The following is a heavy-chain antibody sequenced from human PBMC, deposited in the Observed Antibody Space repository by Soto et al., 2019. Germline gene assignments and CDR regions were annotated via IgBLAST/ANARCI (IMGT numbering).Heavy chain of an antibody. CDR3: ARDRVTATGGFYYYGMDV. Sequence: QVELQESGPGLVKPSETLSLTCTVSGGSVISGSNYWSWIRQPPGKGLEWIGYIYYSGSTNYNPSLKSRVTISLDRSKNQFSLQLSSLTAADTAVYYCARDRVTATGGFYYYGMDVWGRGTAVTVAS. V-gene: IGHV4-61*01. CDR2: IYYSGST. CDR1: GGSVISGSNY. J-gene: IGHJ6*02. D-gene: IGHD5-12*01.